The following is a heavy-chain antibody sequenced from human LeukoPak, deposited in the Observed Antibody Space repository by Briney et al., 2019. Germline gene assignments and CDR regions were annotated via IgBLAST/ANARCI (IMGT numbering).Heavy chain of an antibody. Sequence: GGSLRLSCAASGFTVSSNYMSWVRQAPGKGLEWVSGISGSGGSTYYADSVKGRFTISRDNSKNTLYLQMNSLRAEDTAVYYCAKSNKRALYCGGDCSTFDYWGQGTLVTVSS. D-gene: IGHD2-21*02. V-gene: IGHV3-23*01. CDR2: ISGSGGST. CDR1: GFTVSSNY. CDR3: AKSNKRALYCGGDCSTFDY. J-gene: IGHJ4*02.